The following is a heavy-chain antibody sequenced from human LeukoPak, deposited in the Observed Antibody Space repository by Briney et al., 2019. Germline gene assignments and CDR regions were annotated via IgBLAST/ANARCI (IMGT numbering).Heavy chain of an antibody. CDR2: IYYSGST. Sequence: SETLSLTCTVSGGSISRYVWRWIRQPPGKGLEWLGYIYYSGSTNYNPSLKSRVTISIDLSKNQFSLKLSSVTAADTAVYYCVRGGGYCSGSPPIHFDYCGQGTLVTVSS. J-gene: IGHJ4*02. V-gene: IGHV4-59*01. CDR3: VRGGGYCSGSPPIHFDY. D-gene: IGHD3-10*01. CDR1: GGSISRYV.